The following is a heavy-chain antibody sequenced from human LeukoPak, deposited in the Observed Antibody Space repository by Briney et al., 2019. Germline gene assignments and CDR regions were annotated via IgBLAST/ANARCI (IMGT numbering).Heavy chain of an antibody. J-gene: IGHJ4*02. CDR3: AREPGGYGSPARPTDY. Sequence: GASVKVSCKASGYTFTSYGISWVRQAPGQGLEWMGWISAYNGNTNYAQKLQGRVTMTTDTSTSTAYMELRSLRSDDTAVYYCAREPGGYGSPARPTDYWGQGTLVTVSS. CDR1: GYTFTSYG. D-gene: IGHD5-12*01. V-gene: IGHV1-18*01. CDR2: ISAYNGNT.